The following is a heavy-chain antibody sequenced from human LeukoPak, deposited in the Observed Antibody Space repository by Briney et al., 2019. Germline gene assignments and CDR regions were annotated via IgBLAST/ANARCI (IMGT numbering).Heavy chain of an antibody. CDR1: GGSISSYY. CDR3: ARDDSSGWYGY. J-gene: IGHJ4*02. D-gene: IGHD6-19*01. V-gene: IGHV4-59*01. CDR2: IYYSGST. Sequence: SETLSLTCTVSGGSISSYYWSWIRQPPGKGLDWIGYIYYSGSTNYNPSLKSRVTISVDTSKNQFSLKLSSVTAADTAVYYCARDDSSGWYGYWGQGTLVTVSS.